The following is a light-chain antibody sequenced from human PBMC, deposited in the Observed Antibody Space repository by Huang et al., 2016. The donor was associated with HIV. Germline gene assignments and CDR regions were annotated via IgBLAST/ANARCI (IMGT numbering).Light chain of an antibody. J-gene: IGKJ1*01. V-gene: IGKV3-15*01. CDR2: DVS. CDR3: QQYNNLPPWT. CDR1: QRVSSN. Sequence: EIVMKQSPATLSVSPGVRATLSCRASQRVSSNLAWYQQKPGQAPRLLIYDVSTRATGIPARFSGSRSGTEFTLTISRLQSEDFAVYYCQQYNNLPPWTFGQGTKVEVK.